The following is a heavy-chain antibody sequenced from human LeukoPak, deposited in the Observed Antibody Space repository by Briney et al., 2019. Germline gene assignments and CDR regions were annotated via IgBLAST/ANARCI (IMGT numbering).Heavy chain of an antibody. CDR3: ARARITGTTPFDY. CDR1: GGSISSYY. J-gene: IGHJ4*02. D-gene: IGHD1-7*01. V-gene: IGHV4-59*08. Sequence: SETLSLTCTVSGGSISSYYWSWIRQPPGKGLEWIGYIYYSGSTYYNPSLKSRVTISVDTSENQFSLKLSSVTAADTAVYYCARARITGTTPFDYWGQGTLVTVSS. CDR2: IYYSGST.